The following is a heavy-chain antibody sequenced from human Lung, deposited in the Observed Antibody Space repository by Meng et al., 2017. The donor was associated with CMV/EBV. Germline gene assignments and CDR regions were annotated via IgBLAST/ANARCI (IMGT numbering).Heavy chain of an antibody. V-gene: IGHV4-34*01. CDR1: GGSFSGYY. CDR2: INHSGST. D-gene: IGHD1-26*01. J-gene: IGHJ4*02. Sequence: SXTXSLTCAVYGGSFSGYYWSWIRQPPGKGLEWIGEINHSGSTNYNPSLKSRVTISVDTSKNQFSLKLSSVTAADTAVYYCARRGRATVGYWGQGTPVTVSS. CDR3: ARRGRATVGY.